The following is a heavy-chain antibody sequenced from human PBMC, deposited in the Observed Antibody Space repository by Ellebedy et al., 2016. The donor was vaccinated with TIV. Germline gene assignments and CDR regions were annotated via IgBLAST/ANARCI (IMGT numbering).Heavy chain of an antibody. D-gene: IGHD2-21*01. J-gene: IGHJ4*02. V-gene: IGHV3-30*02. CDR2: VQWGGSVK. CDR3: AGDYQVVNNLDY. Sequence: GESLKISCAASGFNFKGFSMHWVRQPPGKGLEWMAFVQWGGSVKNYADSVKGRFTVSRDDSKNTVFLQMDGLKPEDTALYYCAGDYQVVNNLDYWGQGTLVTVSS. CDR1: GFNFKGFS.